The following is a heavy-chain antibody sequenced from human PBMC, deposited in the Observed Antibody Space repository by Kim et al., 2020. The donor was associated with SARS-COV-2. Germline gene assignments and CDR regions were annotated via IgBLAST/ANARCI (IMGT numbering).Heavy chain of an antibody. D-gene: IGHD3-22*01. CDR2: IYYSGST. V-gene: IGHV4-59*08. Sequence: SETLSLTCTVSGGSISSYYWSWIRQPPGKGLEWIGYIYYSGSTNYNPSLKSRVTISVDTSKNQFSLKLSSVTAADTAVYYCARHGWGNYYDSSGPHWGQGTLVTVSS. CDR3: ARHGWGNYYDSSGPH. J-gene: IGHJ4*02. CDR1: GGSISSYY.